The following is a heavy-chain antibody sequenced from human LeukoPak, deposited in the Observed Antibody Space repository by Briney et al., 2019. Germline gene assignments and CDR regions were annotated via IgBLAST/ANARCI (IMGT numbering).Heavy chain of an antibody. J-gene: IGHJ4*02. D-gene: IGHD4-17*01. CDR1: GYTFTDYY. CDR2: INPNSGGT. Sequence: AAVKVSCKASGYTFTDYYMHWVRQAPGQGLEWMGWINPNSGGTKYAQKFQGRVTMTRDTSISTAYMEVSRLRSEDTAVYYCGRDNGDYVLDYWGQGTLVTVPS. CDR3: GRDNGDYVLDY. V-gene: IGHV1-2*02.